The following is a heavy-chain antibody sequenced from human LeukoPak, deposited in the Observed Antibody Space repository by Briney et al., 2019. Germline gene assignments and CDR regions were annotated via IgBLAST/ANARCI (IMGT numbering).Heavy chain of an antibody. V-gene: IGHV3-23*01. Sequence: GGALILSCAASGFTFSSYAMSGVRPAPGKGLEWVSAISGSGGSTYYADSVKGRFTISRDNSKNTLYLQMNSLRAEDTAVYYCAKDAEVGAIGGVIWGQGTMVTVSS. CDR3: AKDAEVGAIGGVI. CDR1: GFTFSSYA. D-gene: IGHD1-26*01. J-gene: IGHJ3*02. CDR2: ISGSGGST.